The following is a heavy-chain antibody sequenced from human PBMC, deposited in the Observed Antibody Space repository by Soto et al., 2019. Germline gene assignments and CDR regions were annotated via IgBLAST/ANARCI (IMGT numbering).Heavy chain of an antibody. D-gene: IGHD3-9*01. CDR2: IYYSGST. J-gene: IGHJ4*02. V-gene: IGHV4-31*03. CDR3: ARGPYYDILTGYPLKYYFDY. Sequence: SETLSLTCTVSGGSISSGGYYWSWIRQHPGKGLEWIGYIYYSGSTYYNPSLKSRVTISVDTSKNQFSLKLSSVTAADTAVYYCARGPYYDILTGYPLKYYFDYWGQGTLVTVSS. CDR1: GGSISSGGYY.